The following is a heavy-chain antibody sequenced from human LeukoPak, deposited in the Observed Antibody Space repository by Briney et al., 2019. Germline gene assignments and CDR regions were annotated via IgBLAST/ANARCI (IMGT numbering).Heavy chain of an antibody. J-gene: IGHJ4*02. V-gene: IGHV1-69*13. CDR1: GGTFSSYA. D-gene: IGHD3-10*01. Sequence: ASVKVSCKASGGTFSSYAISWVRQAPGQGLEWMGGIIPIFGTANYAQKFQGRVTITADESTSTAYMELSSLRSEDTAVYYCARVFVVRGVHFDYWGQGTLVTVSS. CDR3: ARVFVVRGVHFDY. CDR2: IIPIFGTA.